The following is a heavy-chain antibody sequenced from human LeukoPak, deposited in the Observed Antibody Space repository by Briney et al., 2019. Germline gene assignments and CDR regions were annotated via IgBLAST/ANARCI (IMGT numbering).Heavy chain of an antibody. CDR3: ARARWDSSGYYRTQFDY. Sequence: GGSLRLSCAASGFTFSSYWVHWVRQAPGKGLVWVSRINSDGGSTIYADSVKGRFTISRDNAKNTLYLQMNSLRAEDTAVYYCARARWDSSGYYRTQFDYWGQGTLVTVSS. J-gene: IGHJ4*02. D-gene: IGHD3-22*01. V-gene: IGHV3-74*01. CDR1: GFTFSSYW. CDR2: INSDGGST.